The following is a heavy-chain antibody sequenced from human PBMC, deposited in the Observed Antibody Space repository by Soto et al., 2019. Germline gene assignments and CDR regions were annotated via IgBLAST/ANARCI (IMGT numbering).Heavy chain of an antibody. CDR3: AKRRGAGGHFDY. CDR1: GFTFSSFG. D-gene: IGHD2-15*01. Sequence: GGSLRLSCAASGFTFSSFGMHWVRQAPGKGLEWVALIWHDGTFTHYADSVKGRFTISRDNSKNMLYLQMNSLTAEDTAVYFCAKRRGAGGHFDYWGQGALVTVSS. J-gene: IGHJ4*02. CDR2: IWHDGTFT. V-gene: IGHV3-33*06.